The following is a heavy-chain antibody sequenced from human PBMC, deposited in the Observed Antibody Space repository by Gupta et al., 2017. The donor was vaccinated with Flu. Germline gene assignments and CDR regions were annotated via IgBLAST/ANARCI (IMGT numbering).Heavy chain of an antibody. CDR1: GGSFSGYY. CDR3: ASIEVLGSSWYNY. J-gene: IGHJ4*02. Sequence: QVQLQQWGAGLLKPSETLSLTCAVYGGSFSGYYWSWIRQPPGKGLEWIGEINHSGSTNYNPSLKSRVTISVDTSKNQFSLKLSSVTAADTAVYYCASIEVLGSSWYNYWGQGTLVTVSS. CDR2: INHSGST. V-gene: IGHV4-34*01. D-gene: IGHD6-13*01.